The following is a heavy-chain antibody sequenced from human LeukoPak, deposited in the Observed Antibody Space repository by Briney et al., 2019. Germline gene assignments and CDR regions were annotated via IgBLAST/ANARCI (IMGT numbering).Heavy chain of an antibody. J-gene: IGHJ5*02. V-gene: IGHV3-74*01. CDR1: GFTFSSYA. D-gene: IGHD2-2*01. Sequence: PGGSLRLSCAASGFTFSSYAMSWVRQAPGKGLVWVSRINTDGSSTSYADSVKGRFTMSRDNAKNTLYLQMNSLRAEDTAMYYCARGRDGVPALSKRYNWFDPWGQGTLATVSS. CDR2: INTDGSST. CDR3: ARGRDGVPALSKRYNWFDP.